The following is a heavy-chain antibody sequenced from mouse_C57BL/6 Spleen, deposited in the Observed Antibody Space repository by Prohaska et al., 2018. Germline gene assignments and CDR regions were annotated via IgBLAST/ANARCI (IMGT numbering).Heavy chain of an antibody. J-gene: IGHJ1*03. Sequence: QVQLQQSGAELVRPGASVTLSCKASGYTFTDYEMHWVKQTPVHGLEWIGAIDPETGGTAYNPEFKGKAIRTADKCSSTAYMELRSMTSEDSAVYYCTRSKYCGRSPSYFDVWGTGTTVTVSS. CDR2: IDPETGGT. D-gene: IGHD1-1*01. CDR1: GYTFTDYE. V-gene: IGHV1-15*01. CDR3: TRSKYCGRSPSYFDV.